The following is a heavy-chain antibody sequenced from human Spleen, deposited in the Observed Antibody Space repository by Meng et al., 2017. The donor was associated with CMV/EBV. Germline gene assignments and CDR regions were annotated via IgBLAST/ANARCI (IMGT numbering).Heavy chain of an antibody. Sequence: GGSLRLSCTASGFTFSSNAMHWVRQAPGKGLEWVSTISGSGDRTYYADSVKGRFTISRDNSKNTLYLQMNSLRVEDTAIYYCAKEASSGWFHWGQGTLVTVSS. D-gene: IGHD6-19*01. CDR2: ISGSGDRT. CDR1: GFTFSSNA. J-gene: IGHJ4*02. CDR3: AKEASSGWFH. V-gene: IGHV3-23*01.